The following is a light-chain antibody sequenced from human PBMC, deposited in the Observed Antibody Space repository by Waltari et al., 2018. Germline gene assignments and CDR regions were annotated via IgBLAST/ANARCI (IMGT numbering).Light chain of an antibody. Sequence: DIVMTQSPLSLPVTPGEPASISCRASQSLLHSNGYNYLDWYVQNPGQSPQLLIYLGSNRASGVPGRFNGSGSGTDFTLKISRVEAEDVGIYYCMQALQTRRFGPGTKVDIK. V-gene: IGKV2-28*01. CDR3: MQALQTRR. J-gene: IGKJ3*01. CDR2: LGS. CDR1: QSLLHSNGYNY.